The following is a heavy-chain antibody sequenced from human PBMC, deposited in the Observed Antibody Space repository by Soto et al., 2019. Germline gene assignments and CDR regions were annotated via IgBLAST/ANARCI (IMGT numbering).Heavy chain of an antibody. J-gene: IGHJ6*02. V-gene: IGHV3-30*04. CDR1: GFTCNIYA. CDR2: ISFDGTKK. Sequence: QAQLVESGGGVVQPGRTMRLSCAASGFTCNIYALHWVRQAPGKGLQWVAVISFDGTKKYDSDSVKGRITISRDHLKTTLYLQKNNVRVEDAALYFCARDADYGYRYINYGIDVWAQGTMVTFAS. CDR3: ARDADYGYRYINYGIDV. D-gene: IGHD4-17*01.